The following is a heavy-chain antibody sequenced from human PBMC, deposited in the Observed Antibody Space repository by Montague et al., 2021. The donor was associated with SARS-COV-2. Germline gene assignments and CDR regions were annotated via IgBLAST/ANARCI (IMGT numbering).Heavy chain of an antibody. CDR1: GFSLSTSGMC. V-gene: IGHV2-70*01. Sequence: PALVKPTQTLTLTCTFSGFSLSTSGMCVSWIRQPPVKALEWLALIDWDDDKYYSTSLKTRLTISKDTSKNQVVLTMTNMDPVDTATYYCARIRDYDILTGSYSGFDYWGQGTLVTVSS. CDR2: IDWDDDK. CDR3: ARIRDYDILTGSYSGFDY. D-gene: IGHD3-9*01. J-gene: IGHJ4*02.